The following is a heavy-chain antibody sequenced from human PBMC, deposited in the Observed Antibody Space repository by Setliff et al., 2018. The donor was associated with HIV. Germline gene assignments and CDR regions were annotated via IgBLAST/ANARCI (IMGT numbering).Heavy chain of an antibody. V-gene: IGHV4-61*02. J-gene: IGHJ4*02. CDR1: GDSISSGSYY. Sequence: SETLSLTCTVSGDSISSGSYYWSWIRQPAGKGLEWIGRIYTTGTTDYNPSPKTRVSMSIDTSKNQFSLNLTSVTAADTAVYYCASGPYCSNGVCRYSVWYFDFWGQGTRVTVSS. D-gene: IGHD2-8*01. CDR2: IYTTGTT. CDR3: ASGPYCSNGVCRYSVWYFDF.